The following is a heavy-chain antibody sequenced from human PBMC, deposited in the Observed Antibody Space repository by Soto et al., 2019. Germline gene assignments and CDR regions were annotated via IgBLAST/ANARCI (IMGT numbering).Heavy chain of an antibody. Sequence: GGSLRLSCATSGFTFSSYALHWVRQAPGKGLEWVAVISYDGINKYYADSVKGRFTISGDSSRNTMYLQMNSLRAEDTAVYYCARDYKICSYNSGCLPNAFDVWGQGTMVTVSS. CDR1: GFTFSSYA. CDR2: ISYDGINK. J-gene: IGHJ3*01. D-gene: IGHD6-19*01. CDR3: ARDYKICSYNSGCLPNAFDV. V-gene: IGHV3-30-3*01.